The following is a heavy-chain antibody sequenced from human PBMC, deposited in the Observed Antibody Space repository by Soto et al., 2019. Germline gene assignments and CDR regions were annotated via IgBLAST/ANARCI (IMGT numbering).Heavy chain of an antibody. Sequence: ASVKVSCKASGYTFTSYAMHWVRQAPGQRLEWMGWINAGNGNTKYSQKFQGRVTITRDTSASTAYMELSSLRSEDMAVYYCASYDFWSGYSLYYYYGMDVWGQGTTVTVSS. D-gene: IGHD3-3*01. CDR2: INAGNGNT. V-gene: IGHV1-3*01. CDR1: GYTFTSYA. J-gene: IGHJ6*02. CDR3: ASYDFWSGYSLYYYYGMDV.